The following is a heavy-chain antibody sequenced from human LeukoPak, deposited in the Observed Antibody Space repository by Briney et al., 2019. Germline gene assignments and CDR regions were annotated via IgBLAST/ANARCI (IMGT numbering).Heavy chain of an antibody. Sequence: PGGSLRLSCAASGFTFSSYAMSWVRQAPGKGLEWVSAISGSGGSTYYADSVKGRFTTSRDNSKNTLYLQMNSLRAEDTAVYYCAKDGFCGGDCYYSNWGQGTLVTVSS. J-gene: IGHJ4*02. CDR3: AKDGFCGGDCYYSN. D-gene: IGHD2-21*02. CDR2: ISGSGGST. V-gene: IGHV3-23*01. CDR1: GFTFSSYA.